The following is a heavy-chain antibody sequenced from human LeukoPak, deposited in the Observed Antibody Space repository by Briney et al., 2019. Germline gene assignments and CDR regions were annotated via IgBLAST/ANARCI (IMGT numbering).Heavy chain of an antibody. CDR2: ISSSGSTI. CDR1: GFTFSDYY. CDR3: ARSYITMVRGVIMPLAY. Sequence: GGSLRLSCAASGFTFSDYYMSWIRQAPGKGLEWVSYISSSGSTIYYADSVKGRFTISRDNAKNSLYLQMNSLRAEDTAVYYCARSYITMVRGVIMPLAYWGQGTLVTVSS. V-gene: IGHV3-11*01. D-gene: IGHD3-10*01. J-gene: IGHJ4*02.